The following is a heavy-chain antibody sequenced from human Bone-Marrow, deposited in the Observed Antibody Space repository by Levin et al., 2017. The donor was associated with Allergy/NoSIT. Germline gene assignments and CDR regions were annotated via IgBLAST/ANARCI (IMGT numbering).Heavy chain of an antibody. CDR2: ISGRGGGT. Sequence: ETLSLTCAASGFTFSSYAMSWVRQPPGKGLEWVSGISGRGGGTYYADSVKGRFTISRDNSKNTLYLQMSSLRAEDTAVYYCAKDTSRYYYDSSGFNYWGQGTLVTVSS. J-gene: IGHJ4*02. V-gene: IGHV3-23*01. CDR1: GFTFSSYA. D-gene: IGHD3-22*01. CDR3: AKDTSRYYYDSSGFNY.